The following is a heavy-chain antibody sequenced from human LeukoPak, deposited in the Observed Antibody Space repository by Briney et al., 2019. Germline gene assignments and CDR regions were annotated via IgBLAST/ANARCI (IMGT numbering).Heavy chain of an antibody. Sequence: PGRSLRLSCAASGFTLSSHAMHWVRQAPGKGLEWVAVISYDGSNKYYADSVKGRFTISRDNSKNTLYLQMNSLRAEDTAVYFCARIKHYYASSGNYELPVGIDYWGQGTLVTVSS. D-gene: IGHD3-22*01. V-gene: IGHV3-30-3*01. CDR3: ARIKHYYASSGNYELPVGIDY. J-gene: IGHJ4*02. CDR2: ISYDGSNK. CDR1: GFTLSSHA.